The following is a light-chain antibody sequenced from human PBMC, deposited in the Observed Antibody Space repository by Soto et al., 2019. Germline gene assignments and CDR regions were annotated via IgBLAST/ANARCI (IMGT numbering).Light chain of an antibody. CDR2: ATS. CDR3: QQLNSYPIT. CDR1: QGISSY. Sequence: DIQLTQSPSFLSASVGDRVTITCRASQGISSYLAWYQQKPGKAPNLLIYATSTLQSGVPSRFSGSGSGTEFTLTISSLLPKDSATYYCQQLNSYPITFGQGTRLEIK. V-gene: IGKV1-9*01. J-gene: IGKJ5*01.